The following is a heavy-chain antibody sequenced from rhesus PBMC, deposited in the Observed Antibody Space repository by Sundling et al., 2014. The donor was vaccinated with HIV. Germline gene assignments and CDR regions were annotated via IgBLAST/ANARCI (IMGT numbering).Heavy chain of an antibody. D-gene: IGHD3-9*01. Sequence: QVQLQESGPGLVKPSETLSLTCTVSGYPISSGYHWGWIRQPPGKGLEWVGEVTGNSGSTNYNPSLKSRVTISRDTSKNQFSLKLNSVTAADTAVYYCAITTEEGYGLDSWGQGVVVTVSS. V-gene: IGHV4-99*01. CDR2: VTGNSGST. CDR3: AITTEEGYGLDS. CDR1: GYPISSGYH. J-gene: IGHJ6*01.